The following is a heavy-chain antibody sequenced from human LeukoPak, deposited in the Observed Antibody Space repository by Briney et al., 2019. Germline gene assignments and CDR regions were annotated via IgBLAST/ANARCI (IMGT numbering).Heavy chain of an antibody. CDR2: IYYSGST. V-gene: IGHV4-39*02. D-gene: IGHD6-19*01. J-gene: IGHJ4*02. Sequence: SETLSLTCTISGASMSNYYWGWIRQPPGKGLEWIGNIYYSGSTYYNPSLKSRVTISVDTSKNHFSLKLSSVTAADTAVYYCARLVAVAGVFDYWGQGTLVTVSS. CDR1: GASMSNYY. CDR3: ARLVAVAGVFDY.